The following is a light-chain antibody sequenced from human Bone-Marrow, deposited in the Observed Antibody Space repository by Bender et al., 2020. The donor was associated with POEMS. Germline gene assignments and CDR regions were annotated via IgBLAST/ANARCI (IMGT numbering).Light chain of an antibody. CDR2: DVS. CDR3: CSYADGSNLV. CDR1: SSDVGGYVL. V-gene: IGLV2-23*02. Sequence: QSALTQPASVPGSLGQSITISCTGTSSDVGGYVLVSWYQHHPGKSPKLILFDVSRRPSGVSDRFSGSKSGNTASLTISGLQADDEAVYYCCSYADGSNLVFGGGTKVTVL. J-gene: IGLJ2*01.